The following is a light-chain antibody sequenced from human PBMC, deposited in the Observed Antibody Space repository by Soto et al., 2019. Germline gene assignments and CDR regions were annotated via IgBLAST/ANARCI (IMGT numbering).Light chain of an antibody. V-gene: IGKV1-9*01. J-gene: IGKJ4*01. CDR3: QQLNSPLT. CDR1: QGISSY. Sequence: DIQLTQSPSFLSASVGDRVTITCRASQGISSYLAWYQQKPGKAPKLLIYAASTLQSGVPSRFSGSGSGTEFTLTISSLQPEAFATYYCQQLNSPLTFGGGTKVEIK. CDR2: AAS.